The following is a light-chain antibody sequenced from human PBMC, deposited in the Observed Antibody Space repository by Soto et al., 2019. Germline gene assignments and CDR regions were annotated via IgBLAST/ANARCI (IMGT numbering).Light chain of an antibody. CDR3: QHANSFPIT. CDR1: QDIRTW. Sequence: DIQMTQSPSSVSASVGDRVTITCRASQDIRTWLAWYQQKPGKAPKILIYGASSLQSGVPSRFSGSGSGTYFTLTTSSLQPEDFATYYCQHANSFPITFGQGTRLEIK. V-gene: IGKV1-12*01. J-gene: IGKJ5*01. CDR2: GAS.